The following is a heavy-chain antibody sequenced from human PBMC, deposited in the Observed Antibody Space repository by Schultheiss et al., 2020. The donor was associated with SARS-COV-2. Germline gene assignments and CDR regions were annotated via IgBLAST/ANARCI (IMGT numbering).Heavy chain of an antibody. CDR1: GFTFSSYA. Sequence: GGSLRLSCAASGFTFSSYAMSWVRQAPGKGLVWVSRINSDGSSTSYADSVKGRFTISRDNAKNTLYLQMNSLRAEDTAVYYCARVGRVKYSSSVYYYMDVWGKGTTVTVSS. CDR3: ARVGRVKYSSSVYYYMDV. D-gene: IGHD6-6*01. CDR2: INSDGSST. J-gene: IGHJ6*03. V-gene: IGHV3-74*01.